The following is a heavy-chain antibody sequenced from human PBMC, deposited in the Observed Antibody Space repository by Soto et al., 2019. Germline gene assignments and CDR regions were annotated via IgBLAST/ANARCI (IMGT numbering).Heavy chain of an antibody. J-gene: IGHJ6*02. V-gene: IGHV3-23*01. CDR2: ISGSGGST. Sequence: PGGSLRLSCAASGFTFSSYAMSWVRQAPGKGLEWVAAISGSGGSTYYADSVKGRFTISRDNSKNTLYLQMNSLRAEDTAVYYCAKIGELWSGYINDYYYGMDVWGQGTTVTVSS. CDR3: AKIGELWSGYINDYYYGMDV. CDR1: GFTFSSYA. D-gene: IGHD3-3*01.